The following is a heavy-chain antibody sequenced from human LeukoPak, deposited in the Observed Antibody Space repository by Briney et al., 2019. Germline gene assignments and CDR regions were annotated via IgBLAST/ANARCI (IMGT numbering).Heavy chain of an antibody. D-gene: IGHD2-2*01. V-gene: IGHV3-30-3*01. CDR2: ISYDGSNK. J-gene: IGHJ4*02. CDR1: GFTFSSYA. Sequence: GESLRLSCAASGFTFSSYAMHWVRQAPGKGLEWVAVISYDGSNKYYTDSVKGRFTISRDNSKNTLYLQMNSLRAEDTAVYYCAREQLGYCSNTSCYYFGTQEPTFDYWGQGTLVTVSS. CDR3: AREQLGYCSNTSCYYFGTQEPTFDY.